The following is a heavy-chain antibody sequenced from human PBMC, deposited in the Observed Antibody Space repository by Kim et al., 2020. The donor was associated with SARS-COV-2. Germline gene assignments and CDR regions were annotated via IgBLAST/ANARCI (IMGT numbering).Heavy chain of an antibody. D-gene: IGHD6-13*01. CDR2: IYPGDSDT. Sequence: GESLKISCKGSGYSFTSYWIGWVRQMPGKGLEWMGIIYPGDSDTRYSPSFQGQVTISADKSISTAYLQWSSLKASDTAMYYCARNFAAAGPSGYYYGMDVWGQGTTVTVSS. CDR1: GYSFTSYW. J-gene: IGHJ6*02. CDR3: ARNFAAAGPSGYYYGMDV. V-gene: IGHV5-51*01.